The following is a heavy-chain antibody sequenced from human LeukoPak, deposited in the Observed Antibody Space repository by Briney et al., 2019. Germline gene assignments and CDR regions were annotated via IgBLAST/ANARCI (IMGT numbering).Heavy chain of an antibody. D-gene: IGHD2-2*01. Sequence: GGSLRLSCAASGFTFSSYGMHWVRQAPGKGLEWVAVISYDGSNKYYADSVKGRFTISRDNSKNTLYLQMNSLRAEDTAVYYCAKCPSAAPAAHYGMDVWGQGTTVTVSS. CDR3: AKCPSAAPAAHYGMDV. V-gene: IGHV3-30*18. CDR2: ISYDGSNK. CDR1: GFTFSSYG. J-gene: IGHJ6*02.